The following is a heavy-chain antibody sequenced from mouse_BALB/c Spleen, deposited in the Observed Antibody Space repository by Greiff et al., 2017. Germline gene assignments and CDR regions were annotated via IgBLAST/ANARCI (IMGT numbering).Heavy chain of an antibody. Sequence: EVMLVESGGGLVQPGGSRKLSCAASGFTFSSFGMHWVRQAPEKGLEWVAYISSGSSTIYYADTVKGRFTISRDNPKNTLFLQMTSLRSEDTAMYYCARWDGNYEGAMDYWGQGTSVTVSS. CDR3: ARWDGNYEGAMDY. CDR2: ISSGSSTI. V-gene: IGHV5-17*02. CDR1: GFTFSSFG. J-gene: IGHJ4*01. D-gene: IGHD2-1*01.